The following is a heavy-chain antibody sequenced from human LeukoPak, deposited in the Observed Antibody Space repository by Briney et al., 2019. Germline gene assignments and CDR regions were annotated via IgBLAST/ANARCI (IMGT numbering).Heavy chain of an antibody. D-gene: IGHD3-22*01. Sequence: EASVKVSCKASGGTSNSHAISWVRQAPGQGLEWMGWISAYNGNTNYAQKLQGRVTMTTDTSTSTAYMELRSLRSDDTAVYYCARDSHPGIVVVPPNYYFDYWGQGTLVTVSS. CDR2: ISAYNGNT. CDR3: ARDSHPGIVVVPPNYYFDY. J-gene: IGHJ4*02. CDR1: GGTSNSHA. V-gene: IGHV1-18*01.